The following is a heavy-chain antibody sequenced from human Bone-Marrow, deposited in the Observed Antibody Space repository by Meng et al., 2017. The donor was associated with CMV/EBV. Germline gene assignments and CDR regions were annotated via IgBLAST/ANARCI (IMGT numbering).Heavy chain of an antibody. J-gene: IGHJ5*02. CDR2: ITSSSSHI. Sequence: GESLKISCAASGFTFSNYAMNWVRQVPGKGLEWVSSITSSSSHINYADSVKGRITISRDNAKNSLYLQMNSLRAEDTAVYYCARSNYDSIGYGWFDPWGQGTLVTVSS. CDR3: ARSNYDSIGYGWFDP. V-gene: IGHV3-21*01. CDR1: GFTFSNYA. D-gene: IGHD3-22*01.